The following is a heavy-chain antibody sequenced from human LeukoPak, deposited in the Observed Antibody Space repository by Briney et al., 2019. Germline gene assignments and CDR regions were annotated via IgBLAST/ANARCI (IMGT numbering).Heavy chain of an antibody. V-gene: IGHV1-69*06. CDR1: GGTFSSYA. J-gene: IGHJ6*04. CDR3: ARWGTTGPVLHYYYGMDV. D-gene: IGHD4-17*01. CDR2: IIPIFGTA. Sequence: GASVKVSCKASGGTFSSYAISWVRQAPGQGLEWMGGIIPIFGTANYAQKFQDRVTITADKSTSTAYMELSSLRSEDTAVYYCARWGTTGPVLHYYYGMDVWGKGTTVTVSS.